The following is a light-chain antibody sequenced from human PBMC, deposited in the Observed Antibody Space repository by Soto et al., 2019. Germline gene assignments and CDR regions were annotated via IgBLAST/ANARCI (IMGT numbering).Light chain of an antibody. V-gene: IGKV1-39*01. CDR2: AAS. CDR1: HSVLYRSNNQNY. CDR3: QQSYSSPPT. J-gene: IGKJ4*01. Sequence: IGVTQSPDSLALSLGERATINCKTSHSVLYRSNNQNYLNWYQQKPGKAPKLLIYAASTLQSGVPSRFSGSGSGTDFTLTISSLQPEDFTTYYCQQSYSSPPTFGGGTKVDIK.